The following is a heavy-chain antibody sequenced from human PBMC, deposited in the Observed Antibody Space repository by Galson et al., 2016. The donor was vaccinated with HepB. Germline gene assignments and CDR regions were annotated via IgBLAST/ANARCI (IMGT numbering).Heavy chain of an antibody. J-gene: IGHJ4*02. CDR3: ARELDHSFYFDY. V-gene: IGHV1-46*02. Sequence: SVKVSCKASGYTFNTYDMHWGRQAPGQGLEWMGIIKPSGGNTIYAQKFQDRITMTRDTSTNTVYMELISLRSEDTAVYYCARELDHSFYFDYWGQGTLLTVSS. CDR2: IKPSGGNT. CDR1: GYTFNTYD. D-gene: IGHD1-14*01.